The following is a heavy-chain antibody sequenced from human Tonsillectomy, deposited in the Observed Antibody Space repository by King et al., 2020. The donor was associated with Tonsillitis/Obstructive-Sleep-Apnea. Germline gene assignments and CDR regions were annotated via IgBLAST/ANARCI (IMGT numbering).Heavy chain of an antibody. CDR2: IKSKADGGTR. Sequence: QLVESGGGLVKPGGSLRLSCAASGFIFSNAWMSWVRQAPGKGLEWVGRIKSKADGGTRDYAEPVKGRFSISRDDSTKTLYLQMNSLKSDDTAVYYCTSDRNWGFDGNWGQGTLVTVSS. CDR3: TSDRNWGFDGN. J-gene: IGHJ4*02. D-gene: IGHD7-27*01. V-gene: IGHV3-15*01. CDR1: GFIFSNAW.